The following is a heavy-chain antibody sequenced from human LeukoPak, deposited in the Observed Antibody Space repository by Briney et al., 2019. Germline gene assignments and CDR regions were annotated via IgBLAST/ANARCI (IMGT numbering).Heavy chain of an antibody. CDR3: ARIRCGHTDDRCYNY. Sequence: PSETLPLTCAVQGVPISGFFWSWIRQPPGKGLEWIAEINHSGGTNYNPSLKSRATISVDTSENQFSLRVTPVTAADTAVYYCARIRCGHTDDRCYNYWGQGTLVTVSS. V-gene: IGHV4-34*01. J-gene: IGHJ4*02. D-gene: IGHD2-8*01. CDR2: INHSGGT. CDR1: GVPISGFF.